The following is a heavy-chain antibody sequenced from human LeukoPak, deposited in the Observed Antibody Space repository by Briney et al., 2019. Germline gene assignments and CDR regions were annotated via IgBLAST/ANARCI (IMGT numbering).Heavy chain of an antibody. V-gene: IGHV4-59*01. J-gene: IGHJ4*02. CDR1: GGSISSYY. Sequence: SETLSFTCTVSGGSISSYYWSWIRQPPGKGLEWIGYIYYSGSTNYNPSLKSRVTISVDTSKNQFSLKLSSVIAADTAVYYCARDRTGMATIDYWGQGTLVTVSS. CDR3: ARDRTGMATIDY. CDR2: IYYSGST. D-gene: IGHD5-24*01.